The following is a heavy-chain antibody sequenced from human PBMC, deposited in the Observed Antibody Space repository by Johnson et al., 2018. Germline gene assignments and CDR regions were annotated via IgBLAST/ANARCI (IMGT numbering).Heavy chain of an antibody. D-gene: IGHD5-24*01. V-gene: IGHV3-7*01. CDR3: ARPRRYGYPGAFDI. Sequence: VQLVESGGGLVQPGGSLRLSCAASGFTFSSYWMSWVRQAPGKGLEWVANIKQDGSEKYYVDSVKGRFTISRDNAKNSLYLQMNSLRAEDTAVYYCARPRRYGYPGAFDIWGQGTMVTVSS. J-gene: IGHJ3*02. CDR1: GFTFSSYW. CDR2: IKQDGSEK.